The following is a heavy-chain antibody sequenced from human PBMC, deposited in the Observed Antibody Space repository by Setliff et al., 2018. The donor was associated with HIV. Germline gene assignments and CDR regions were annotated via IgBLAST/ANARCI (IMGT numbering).Heavy chain of an antibody. CDR2: INHSGGT. CDR3: AGGPGTTSIDY. Sequence: SETLSLTCAVYGGSFSGYYWSWIRQHPGKGLEWIGEINHSGGTNYNMSLWSRVTISLDASRNQFSLELISVTAADTAVYYCAGGPGTTSIDYWAQGTLVTVSS. J-gene: IGHJ4*02. D-gene: IGHD1-26*01. CDR1: GGSFSGYY. V-gene: IGHV4-34*01.